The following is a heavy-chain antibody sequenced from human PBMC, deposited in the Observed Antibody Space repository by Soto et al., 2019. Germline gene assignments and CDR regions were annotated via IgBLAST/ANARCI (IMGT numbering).Heavy chain of an antibody. J-gene: IGHJ4*02. CDR2: IYYSGST. D-gene: IGHD1-26*01. CDR3: ARRWGAAFDY. V-gene: IGHV4-59*08. CDR1: GGSISSYY. Sequence: QVQLQESGPGLVKPSETLSLTCTVSGGSISSYYWSWIRQPPGKGLEWIGDIYYSGSTNYNPSLKSRITISVNPSNNQFAMKLSSVTAADTAVYYCARRWGAAFDYWGQGTLVTVSS.